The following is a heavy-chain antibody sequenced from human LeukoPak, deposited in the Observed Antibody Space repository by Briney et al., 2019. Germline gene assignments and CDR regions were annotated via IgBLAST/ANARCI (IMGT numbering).Heavy chain of an antibody. CDR1: GYTFNIFW. CDR3: ARHSVAGIH. D-gene: IGHD6-19*01. J-gene: IGHJ4*02. V-gene: IGHV5-51*01. CDR2: IYPGDSDT. Sequence: GESLKISCKGSGYTFNIFWVGWVRQMPGKGLEWMGIIYPGDSDTRYSPSFQGQVTISADKSISTAYLQWSSLKASDTAMYYCARHSVAGIHWGQGTLVTVSS.